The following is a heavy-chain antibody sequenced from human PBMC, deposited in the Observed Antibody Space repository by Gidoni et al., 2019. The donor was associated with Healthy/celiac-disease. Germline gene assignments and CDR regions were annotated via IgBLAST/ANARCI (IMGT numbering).Heavy chain of an antibody. CDR3: ARGRKVGYNWNDVPDY. V-gene: IGHV1-46*01. D-gene: IGHD1-20*01. Sequence: SGGSTSYAQKFQGRVTMTRDTSTSTVYMELSSLRSEDTAVYYCARGRKVGYNWNDVPDYWGQGTLVTVSS. J-gene: IGHJ4*02. CDR2: SGGST.